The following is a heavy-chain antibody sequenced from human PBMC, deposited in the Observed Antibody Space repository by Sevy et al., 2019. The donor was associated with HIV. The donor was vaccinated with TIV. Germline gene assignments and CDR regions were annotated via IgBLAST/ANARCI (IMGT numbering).Heavy chain of an antibody. D-gene: IGHD2-2*01. CDR1: GFTFSSYA. Sequence: GGSLRLSYAASGFTFSSYAMHWVRQAPGKGLEWVAVISYDGSNKYYADSVKGRFTISRDNSKNTLYLQMNSLRAEDTAVYYCARDSCSSTSCYFGSYFDYWGQGTLVTVSS. J-gene: IGHJ4*02. CDR3: ARDSCSSTSCYFGSYFDY. V-gene: IGHV3-30-3*01. CDR2: ISYDGSNK.